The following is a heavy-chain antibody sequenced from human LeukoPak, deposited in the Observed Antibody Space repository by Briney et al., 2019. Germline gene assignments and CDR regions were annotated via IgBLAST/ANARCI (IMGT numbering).Heavy chain of an antibody. CDR3: ARALSTGGRIDY. V-gene: IGHV3-33*01. CDR1: GFTFSSYG. Sequence: GRSLRLSCAASGFTFSSYGIHWVRQAPGKGLEWVAVINYDGSNKYYADSVKGRFTISRDNSKNTLYLQVSSVRVEDTAVYYCARALSTGGRIDYWGQGTLVTVSS. CDR2: INYDGSNK. D-gene: IGHD2-8*02. J-gene: IGHJ4*02.